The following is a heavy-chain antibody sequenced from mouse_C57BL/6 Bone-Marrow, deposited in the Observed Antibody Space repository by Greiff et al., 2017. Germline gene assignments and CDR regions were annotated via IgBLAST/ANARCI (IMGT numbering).Heavy chain of an antibody. D-gene: IGHD2-3*01. J-gene: IGHJ2*01. Sequence: EVQLQESGPGLVKPSQSLSLTCSVTGYSITSGYYWNWIRQFPGNKLEWIGYISYDGSNNYNPSLKNRISITRDTAKNQFFLKLNSVTTEDTATYYCAREGDDGYYFYWGQGTTLTVSS. V-gene: IGHV3-6*01. CDR1: GYSITSGYY. CDR3: AREGDDGYYFY. CDR2: ISYDGSN.